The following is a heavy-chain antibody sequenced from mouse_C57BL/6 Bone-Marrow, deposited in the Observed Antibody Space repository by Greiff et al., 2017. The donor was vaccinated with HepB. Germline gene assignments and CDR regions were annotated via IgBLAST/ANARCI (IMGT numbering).Heavy chain of an antibody. CDR1: FYTFTSYL. D-gene: IGHD1-1*01. CDR3: ARSSSAWFAY. V-gene: IGHV1-64*01. CDR2: IHPNSGST. J-gene: IGHJ3*01. Sequence: YLFNPFSSFHFSFTSSFYTFTSYLIHLVNQMPLQGLEWIVMIHPNSGSTNYNEKFKSKATLTVDKSSSTAYMQLSSLTSEDSAVYYCARSSSAWFAYWGQGTLVTVSA.